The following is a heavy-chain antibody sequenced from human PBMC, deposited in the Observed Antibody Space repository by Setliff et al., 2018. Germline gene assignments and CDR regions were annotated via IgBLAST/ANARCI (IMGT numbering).Heavy chain of an antibody. CDR1: GFTFSSYS. Sequence: PGGSLRLSCAASGFTFSSYSIHWVRQAPGKGLEWVAVVSHDENTKYYADSVKDRFIIPRDNSKNTVYLQMNSLRAADTAVYYCARGIVVVPAALDVWGKGATVTVSS. CDR3: ARGIVVVPAALDV. J-gene: IGHJ6*04. D-gene: IGHD2-2*01. V-gene: IGHV3-30*04. CDR2: VSHDENTK.